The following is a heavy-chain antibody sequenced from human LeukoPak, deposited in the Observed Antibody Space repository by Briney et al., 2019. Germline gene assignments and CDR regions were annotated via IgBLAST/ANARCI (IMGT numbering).Heavy chain of an antibody. Sequence: SETLSLTCAVYGGSFSGYYWSWIRQPPGKGLEWIGEINHSGSTNYNPSLKSRVTISVDTSKNQFSLKLSSVTAADTAVYYCARGSYYGSGSYYTSGTLFDYWGQGTLVTVFS. CDR2: INHSGST. J-gene: IGHJ4*02. D-gene: IGHD3-10*01. V-gene: IGHV4-34*01. CDR1: GGSFSGYY. CDR3: ARGSYYGSGSYYTSGTLFDY.